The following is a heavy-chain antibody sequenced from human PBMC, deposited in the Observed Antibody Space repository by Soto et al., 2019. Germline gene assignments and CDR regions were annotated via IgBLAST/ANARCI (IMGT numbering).Heavy chain of an antibody. V-gene: IGHV4-4*02. CDR1: GGSFTSNNW. CDR2: IYRTGST. Sequence: SETLSLTCAVSGGSFTSNNWWTWVPQPPGQGLEWIGEIYRTGSTNYNPSLKSRVTISLDKSENQFSLKVTSLTAADTAVYYCASRDPGTSVDYWGQGTLVTVSS. CDR3: ASRDPGTSVDY. J-gene: IGHJ4*02. D-gene: IGHD1-7*01.